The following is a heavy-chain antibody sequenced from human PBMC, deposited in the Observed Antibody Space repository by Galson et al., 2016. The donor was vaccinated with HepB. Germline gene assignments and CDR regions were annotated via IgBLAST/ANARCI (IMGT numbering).Heavy chain of an antibody. CDR1: GYTLAQSS. CDR2: FDPEIGET. V-gene: IGHV1-24*01. J-gene: IGHJ3*01. Sequence: SVKVSCKVSGYTLAQSSIHWVRQAPGTGLEWMGGFDPEIGETVYAQTFHGRVTMTEDASTNTAYMELSSLRSDDTAIYYCTATPREGPTVFAFDVWGQGTMVTVSS. CDR3: TATPREGPTVFAFDV. D-gene: IGHD5-24*01.